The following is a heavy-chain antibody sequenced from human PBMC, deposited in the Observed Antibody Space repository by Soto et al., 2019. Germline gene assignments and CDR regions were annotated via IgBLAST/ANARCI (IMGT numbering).Heavy chain of an antibody. D-gene: IGHD2-15*01. CDR1: GFTFSSYW. CDR2: IKQDGSEK. Sequence: GGSLRLSCAASGFTFSSYWMSWVRQAPGKGLEWVANIKQDGSEKYYVDSVKGRFTISRDNAKNSLYLQMNSLRAEDTAVYYCARVFSGYCSGGSCYSGGGATPVYFQHWGQGTLVTVSS. CDR3: ARVFSGYCSGGSCYSGGGATPVYFQH. V-gene: IGHV3-7*01. J-gene: IGHJ1*01.